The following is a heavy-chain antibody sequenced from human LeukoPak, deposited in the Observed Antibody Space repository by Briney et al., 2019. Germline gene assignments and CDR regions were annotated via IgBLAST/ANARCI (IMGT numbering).Heavy chain of an antibody. CDR1: GFPFSTYG. V-gene: IGHV3-23*01. D-gene: IGHD3-16*01. CDR3: TKRITASAPFDS. J-gene: IGHJ4*02. Sequence: GGSLRLSCAASGFPFSTYGMSWVRQAPGKGLEWVSAITGSGDFAKYADSVRGRFTISRDNSKNTVYLQMNSLTVEDTALYYCTKRITASAPFDSWGQGALVIVSS. CDR2: ITGSGDFA.